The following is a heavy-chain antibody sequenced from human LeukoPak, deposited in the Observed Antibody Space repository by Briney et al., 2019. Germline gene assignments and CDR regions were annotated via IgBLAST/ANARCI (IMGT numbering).Heavy chain of an antibody. CDR1: GFTFSSYA. CDR2: FSGSGGST. Sequence: GGSLRLSCAASGFTFSSYAMSWVRQAPGKGLEWVSPFSGSGGSTYYAHCVKGRFTISRDNYKNTLYLQMNSLRAEDTAVYYCATTGLIRAFDIWGQGTMVTVSS. CDR3: ATTGLIRAFDI. D-gene: IGHD3-10*01. J-gene: IGHJ3*02. V-gene: IGHV3-23*01.